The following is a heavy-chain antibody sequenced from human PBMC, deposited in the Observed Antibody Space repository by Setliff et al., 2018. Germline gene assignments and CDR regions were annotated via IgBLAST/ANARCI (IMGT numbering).Heavy chain of an antibody. J-gene: IGHJ6*03. CDR2: INRDGSYT. D-gene: IGHD3-22*01. CDR3: ATNPRKGRSGGYYYDDPYYFYMDV. Sequence: PGGSLRLSCAASGFTFSSYWMYWVRQAPGKGLVWVSRINRDGSYTVYADSVEGRFTISRDNAKNTLYLQLNSLRAEDTAVYYCATNPRKGRSGGYYYDDPYYFYMDVWGKGTTVTVSS. CDR1: GFTFSSYW. V-gene: IGHV3-74*01.